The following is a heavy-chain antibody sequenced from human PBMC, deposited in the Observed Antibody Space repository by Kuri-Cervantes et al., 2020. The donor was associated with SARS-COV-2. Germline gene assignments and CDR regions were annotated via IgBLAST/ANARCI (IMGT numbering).Heavy chain of an antibody. CDR2: IYYSGST. D-gene: IGHD6-19*01. V-gene: IGHV4-39*07. Sequence: WVRQAPGKGLEWIGSIYYSGSTYYNPSLKSRVTISVDTSKNQFSLKLSSVTAADTAVYYCARILNSSGWPIDAFDIWGQGTMVTVSS. J-gene: IGHJ3*02. CDR3: ARILNSSGWPIDAFDI.